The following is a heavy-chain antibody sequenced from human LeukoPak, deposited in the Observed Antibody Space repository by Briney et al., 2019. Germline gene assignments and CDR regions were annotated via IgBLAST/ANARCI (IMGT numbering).Heavy chain of an antibody. CDR2: INHSGST. J-gene: IGHJ4*02. V-gene: IGHV4-34*01. CDR1: GGSFSGYY. CDR3: ARRLGYYDPFGY. D-gene: IGHD3-22*01. Sequence: PSETLSLTCAVYGGSFSGYYWSWIRQPPGKGLEWIGEINHSGSTNYNPSLKSRVTISVDTSKNQFSLKLSSVTAADTAVYYCARRLGYYDPFGYWGQGTLVTVSS.